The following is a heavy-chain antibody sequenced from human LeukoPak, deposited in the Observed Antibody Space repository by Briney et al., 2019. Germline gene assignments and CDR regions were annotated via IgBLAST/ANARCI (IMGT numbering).Heavy chain of an antibody. CDR3: ARTYSSGWYFGY. D-gene: IGHD6-19*01. Sequence: ASVKVSCKASGYTFTGYYMHWVRQAPGQGLEWMGWINPNSGGANYAQKFQGRATMTRDTSITTAYMELGRPRSDDTAVYYCARTYSSGWYFGYWGQGTLVTVSS. V-gene: IGHV1-2*02. CDR2: INPNSGGA. J-gene: IGHJ4*02. CDR1: GYTFTGYY.